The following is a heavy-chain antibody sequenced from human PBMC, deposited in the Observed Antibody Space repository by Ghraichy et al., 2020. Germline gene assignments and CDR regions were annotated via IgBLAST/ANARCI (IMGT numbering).Heavy chain of an antibody. CDR3: VRDLERFGVREY. CDR2: ISSGSSPR. J-gene: IGHJ4*02. D-gene: IGHD3-10*01. CDR1: GFTFSSYD. V-gene: IGHV3-48*02. Sequence: LTCAASGFTFSSYDMNWVRQAPGKGLEWVSYISSGSSPRHYADSVKGRFTVSRDNAKNSLYLQMNSLRDEDTAVYYCVRDLERFGVREYWGQGTLVTVSS.